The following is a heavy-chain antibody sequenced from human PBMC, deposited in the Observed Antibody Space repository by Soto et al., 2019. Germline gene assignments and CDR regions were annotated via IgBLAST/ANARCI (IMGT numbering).Heavy chain of an antibody. CDR1: SGSITGYY. CDR3: ARHDPVPKLQHGMGV. Sequence: QVQLQESGPGLVKPSETLSLTCTASSGSITGYYWSWMRQPPGGGLEWIGYIYSAGNTLYTPSLQSRVTISVDTSKNQFSLNLRSVTAADTAVYYCARHDPVPKLQHGMGVWGQGATVTVSS. V-gene: IGHV4-59*01. CDR2: IYSAGNT. D-gene: IGHD6-13*01. J-gene: IGHJ6*02.